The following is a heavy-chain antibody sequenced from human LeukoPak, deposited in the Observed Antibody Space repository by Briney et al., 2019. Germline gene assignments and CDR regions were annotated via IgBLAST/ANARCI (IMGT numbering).Heavy chain of an antibody. V-gene: IGHV3-7*01. CDR2: IKKDGSER. CDR3: ARYGDYDYYMDV. D-gene: IGHD4-17*01. J-gene: IGHJ6*03. Sequence: GGSLRLSCAASGFTFSSYWMSWVRQAPGKGLEWVANIKKDGSERYYVDSVKGRFTISRDNSKNTLYLQMNSLRAEDTAVYYCARYGDYDYYMDVWGKETTVTISS. CDR1: GFTFSSYW.